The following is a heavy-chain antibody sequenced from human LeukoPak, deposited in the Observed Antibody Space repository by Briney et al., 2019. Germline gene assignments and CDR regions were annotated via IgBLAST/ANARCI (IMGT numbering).Heavy chain of an antibody. CDR1: GYTFTSYG. D-gene: IGHD4-17*01. V-gene: IGHV1-18*01. CDR2: ISPYNGNT. CDR3: ARGTTTVTTSDYYGMDV. J-gene: IGHJ6*02. Sequence: GASVKVSCKASGYTFTSYGISWVRQAPGQGLEWMGWISPYNGNTNYAQKLQGRVTMTTDTSTTTAYMELRSLRSDDTAVYYCARGTTTVTTSDYYGMDVWGQGTTVTVSS.